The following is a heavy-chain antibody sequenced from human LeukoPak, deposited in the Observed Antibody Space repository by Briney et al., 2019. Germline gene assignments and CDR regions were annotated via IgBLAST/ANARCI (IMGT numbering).Heavy chain of an antibody. J-gene: IGHJ5*02. CDR3: AREILPYCSSTSCYVGGWFDP. CDR2: IYYSGST. D-gene: IGHD2-2*01. Sequence: SETLSLTCTVSGGSISSGDYYWSWIRQPPGKGLEWIGYIYYSGSTYYNPSLKSRVTISVDTSKNQFSLKLSSVTAADTAVYYCAREILPYCSSTSCYVGGWFDPWGQGTLVTVSS. CDR1: GGSISSGDYY. V-gene: IGHV4-30-4*02.